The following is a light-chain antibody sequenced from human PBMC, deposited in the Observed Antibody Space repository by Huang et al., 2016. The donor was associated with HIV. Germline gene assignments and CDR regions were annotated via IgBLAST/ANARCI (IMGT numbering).Light chain of an antibody. Sequence: RATLSCRASQTVNSNLAWYQHKPGQAPRFLIYGASTRATGVPARFSGSGSGTKFTLTISSLQSEDFAVYYCQQYNNWLAFGQGTKVEIK. J-gene: IGKJ1*01. CDR1: QTVNSN. CDR2: GAS. V-gene: IGKV3-15*01. CDR3: QQYNNWLA.